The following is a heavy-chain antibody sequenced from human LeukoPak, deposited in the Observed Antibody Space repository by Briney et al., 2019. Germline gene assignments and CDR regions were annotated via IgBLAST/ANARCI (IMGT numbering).Heavy chain of an antibody. CDR2: IYYSGST. CDR3: ARDGNWNVMDY. V-gene: IGHV4-59*01. Sequence: PSETLSLTCTVSGGSISSYYWSWIRQPPGKGLEGVVDIYYSGSTNYNPALKSRVPISVATSNNPLSLKLSSVTAAEPAVYYCARDGNWNVMDYWGQGNLVTVSS. D-gene: IGHD1-20*01. CDR1: GGSISSYY. J-gene: IGHJ4*02.